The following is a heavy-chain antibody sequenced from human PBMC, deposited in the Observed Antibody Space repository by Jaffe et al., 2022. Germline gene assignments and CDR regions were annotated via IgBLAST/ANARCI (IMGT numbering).Heavy chain of an antibody. CDR2: IYHSGRT. CDR1: GFSISNDYY. Sequence: QVQLQESGPGLVKPSETLSLTCTVSGFSISNDYYWGWIRQSPGRGLEWIGSIYHSGRTYYNPSLKSRVTISVDSSKNQFSLEVSSVTAADTAVYYCARRTGSYYYLTDYWGQGTLVTVSS. V-gene: IGHV4-38-2*02. CDR3: ARRTGSYYYLTDY. D-gene: IGHD1-26*01. J-gene: IGHJ4*02.